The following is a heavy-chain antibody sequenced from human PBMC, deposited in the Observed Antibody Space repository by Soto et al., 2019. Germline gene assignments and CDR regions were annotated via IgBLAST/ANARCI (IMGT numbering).Heavy chain of an antibody. CDR3: TRDSSYYGAGRGVLDY. V-gene: IGHV3-66*01. CDR2: IHSGGNT. J-gene: IGHJ4*02. CDR1: GFTVNNNY. Sequence: GSLRLSCAVSGFTVNNNYMSWVRQAPGKGLEWVSVIHSGGNTDYAESVRGRFTVSRDTSKNTLYLQMNSLRAEDTAIYYCTRDSSYYGAGRGVLDYWGQGTPVTVSS. D-gene: IGHD3-10*01.